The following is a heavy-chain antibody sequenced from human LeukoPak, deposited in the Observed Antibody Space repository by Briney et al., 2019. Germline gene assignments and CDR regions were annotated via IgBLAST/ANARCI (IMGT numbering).Heavy chain of an antibody. V-gene: IGHV3-23*01. J-gene: IGHJ4*02. D-gene: IGHD1-26*01. CDR2: ISGSGGST. CDR3: AKPKDSGSYYVRSDFDY. CDR1: GFTFSSYG. Sequence: PGGSLRLSCAASGFTFSSYGMSWVRQAPGKGLEWVSAISGSGGSTYYADSVKGRFTISRDNSKNTLYLQMNSLRAEDTAVYYCAKPKDSGSYYVRSDFDYWGQGTLVTVSP.